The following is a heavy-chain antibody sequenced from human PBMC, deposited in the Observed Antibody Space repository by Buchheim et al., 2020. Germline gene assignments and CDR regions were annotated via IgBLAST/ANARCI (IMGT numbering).Heavy chain of an antibody. Sequence: EVQLVESGGGLVQPGGSLRLSCAASGFTFSSYSMNWVRQAPGKGLEWVSYISSSSSTIYYADSVKGRFTISRDNAKNSLYLQMNSLRAEDTAVYYCARRVTIFGGVIKRDNWCDPWGQGTL. V-gene: IGHV3-48*01. CDR2: ISSSSSTI. CDR3: ARRVTIFGGVIKRDNWCDP. D-gene: IGHD3-3*01. CDR1: GFTFSSYS. J-gene: IGHJ5*02.